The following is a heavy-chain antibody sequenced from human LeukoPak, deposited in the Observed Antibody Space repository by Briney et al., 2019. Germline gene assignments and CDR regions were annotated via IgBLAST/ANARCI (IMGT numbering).Heavy chain of an antibody. Sequence: GRSLRLSCAASGFTFSSYGMHWVRQAPGKGLEWVAVISYDGSNKYYADSVKGRFTISRDNSKNTLYLQMNSLRAEDTAVYYCAKSYSSGPDYWGQGTLVTVSS. D-gene: IGHD6-19*01. V-gene: IGHV3-30*18. CDR1: GFTFSSYG. CDR3: AKSYSSGPDY. CDR2: ISYDGSNK. J-gene: IGHJ4*02.